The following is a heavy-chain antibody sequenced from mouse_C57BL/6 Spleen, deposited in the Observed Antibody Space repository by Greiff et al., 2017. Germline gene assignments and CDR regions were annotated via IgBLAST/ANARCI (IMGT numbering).Heavy chain of an antibody. D-gene: IGHD1-1*01. CDR3: ARRDYYYARMDY. V-gene: IGHV1-18*01. J-gene: IGHJ4*01. CDR2: INPNNGGT. Sequence: VQLQQSGPELVKPGASVKIPCKASGYPFTDYNMDWVKQSHGKSLEWIGDINPNNGGTIYNQKFKGKATLTVDKSSSTAYMELRSLTSEDTAVYYCARRDYYYARMDYWGQGTSVTVSS. CDR1: GYPFTDYN.